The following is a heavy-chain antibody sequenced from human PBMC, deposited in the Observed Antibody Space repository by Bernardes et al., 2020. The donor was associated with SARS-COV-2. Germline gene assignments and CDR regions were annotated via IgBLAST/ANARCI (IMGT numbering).Heavy chain of an antibody. V-gene: IGHV4-4*02. CDR3: ARFRGTYPDLCYFDS. CDR1: GDSISTYNW. D-gene: IGHD1-26*01. J-gene: IGHJ4*02. CDR2: IYHSGRT. Sequence: ETLSLTCAVSGDSISTYNWWSWVRQPPGKGLEWIGEIYHSGRTNYNPSLTSRVTISVDKSKNRFSLKLNSVTAADTAVYYCARFRGTYPDLCYFDSWGQGTLVTVSS.